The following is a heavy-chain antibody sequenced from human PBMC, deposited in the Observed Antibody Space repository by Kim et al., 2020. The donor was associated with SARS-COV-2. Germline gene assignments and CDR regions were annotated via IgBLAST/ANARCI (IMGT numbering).Heavy chain of an antibody. Sequence: GGSLRLSCAASGFTFRVNVMHWVRQAPGKGLEWVAVISFDGSTNKYADSVKGRFTISRDNSKNTLYLQMNRLRVEDTAVYYCARDGGSGWYPSYDFDNWGHGTLVTVSS. D-gene: IGHD6-19*01. CDR2: ISFDGSTN. V-gene: IGHV3-33*05. CDR3: ARDGGSGWYPSYDFDN. CDR1: GFTFRVNV. J-gene: IGHJ4*01.